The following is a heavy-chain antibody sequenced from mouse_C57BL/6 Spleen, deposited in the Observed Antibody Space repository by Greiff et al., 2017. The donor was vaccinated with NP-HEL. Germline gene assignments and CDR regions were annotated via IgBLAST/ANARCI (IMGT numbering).Heavy chain of an antibody. CDR1: GYTFTNYW. J-gene: IGHJ1*03. CDR2: IYPGGGYT. CDR3: ARSHEGYFDV. Sequence: VKLMESGAELVRPGTSVKMSCKASGYTFTNYWIGWAKQRPGHGLEWIGDIYPGGGYTNYNEKFKGKATLTADKSSSTAYMQFSSLTSEDSAIYYCARSHEGYFDVWGTGTTVTVSS. V-gene: IGHV1-63*01.